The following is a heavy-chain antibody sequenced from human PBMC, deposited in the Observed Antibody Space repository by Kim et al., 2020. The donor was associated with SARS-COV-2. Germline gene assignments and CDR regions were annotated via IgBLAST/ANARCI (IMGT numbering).Heavy chain of an antibody. J-gene: IGHJ3*02. V-gene: IGHV3-23*01. Sequence: DSVKGRFTISRDKSKNTRYLQMNSLRAEDTAVYYCAKDFYCGDYADAFDIWGQGTMVTVSS. D-gene: IGHD4-17*01. CDR3: AKDFYCGDYADAFDI.